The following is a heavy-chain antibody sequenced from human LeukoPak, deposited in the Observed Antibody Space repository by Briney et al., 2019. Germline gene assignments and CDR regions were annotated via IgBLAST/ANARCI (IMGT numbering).Heavy chain of an antibody. J-gene: IGHJ4*02. D-gene: IGHD5-12*01. CDR3: ARDEGTTGYDLLDY. CDR2: IKQDGGER. V-gene: IGHV3-7*01. CDR1: GFAFSSYW. Sequence: PGGSLRLSCAASGFAFSSYWMNCVRQAPGKGLEWVATIKQDGGERYYVDSVKGRFTISRDNAKDSLYLQMNSLRAEDTAVYYCARDEGTTGYDLLDYWGQGTLVTVSS.